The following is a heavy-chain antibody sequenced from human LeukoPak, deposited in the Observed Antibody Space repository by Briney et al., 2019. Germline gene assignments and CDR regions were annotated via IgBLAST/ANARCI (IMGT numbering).Heavy chain of an antibody. J-gene: IGHJ4*02. CDR1: GGSFSGYY. D-gene: IGHD6-19*01. V-gene: IGHV4-34*01. CDR3: ARAHWAEGPYLAVAGSFYFDY. CDR2: INHSGST. Sequence: SETLSLTCAVYGGSFSGYYWSWVRQPPGKGLEWIGEINHSGSTNYNPYLKSRVTISVDTSKNQFSVKLKSVTAADTAVYYCARAHWAEGPYLAVAGSFYFDYWGQGTLVTVSS.